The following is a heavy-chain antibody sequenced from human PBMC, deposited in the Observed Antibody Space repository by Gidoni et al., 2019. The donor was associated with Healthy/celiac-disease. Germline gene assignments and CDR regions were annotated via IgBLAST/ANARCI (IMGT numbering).Heavy chain of an antibody. Sequence: QVQLQQCGAGLLTPSETLSLTCAVYGGSFCGYYWSWIRPPPGKGLEWIGEINHSGSTNYTPPLKSRVTISVDTSKNQFSRKLSSVTDADTAVYYCASRRGYCSSTSCPPLNWFDPWGQGTLVTVSS. CDR2: INHSGST. CDR3: ASRRGYCSSTSCPPLNWFDP. D-gene: IGHD2-2*01. J-gene: IGHJ5*02. V-gene: IGHV4-34*01. CDR1: GGSFCGYY.